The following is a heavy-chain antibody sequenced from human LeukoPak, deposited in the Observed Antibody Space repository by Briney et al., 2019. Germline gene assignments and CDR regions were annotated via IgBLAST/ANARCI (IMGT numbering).Heavy chain of an antibody. CDR2: IKQDGSEK. CDR1: GFTFSGYA. Sequence: PGGSLRLSCAASGFTFSGYAMSWVRQAPGKGLEWVANIKQDGSEKYYVDSVKGRFTISRDNAKNSLFLQMNSLRADDTAVYYCARDKDVGATLLDYWGQGTLVTVSS. CDR3: ARDKDVGATLLDY. J-gene: IGHJ4*02. D-gene: IGHD1-26*01. V-gene: IGHV3-7*01.